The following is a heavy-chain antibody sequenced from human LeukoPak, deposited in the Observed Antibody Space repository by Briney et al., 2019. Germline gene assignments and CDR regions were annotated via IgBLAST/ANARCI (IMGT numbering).Heavy chain of an antibody. Sequence: GASVKVSCKASGGTFSSYAISWVRQAPGQGLEWMGGIIPIFGTANYAQKFQGRVTITADESTSTAHMELSSLRSEDTAVYYCARERLRRFDPWGQGTLVTVSS. V-gene: IGHV1-69*13. J-gene: IGHJ5*02. CDR1: GGTFSSYA. CDR3: ARERLRRFDP. CDR2: IIPIFGTA.